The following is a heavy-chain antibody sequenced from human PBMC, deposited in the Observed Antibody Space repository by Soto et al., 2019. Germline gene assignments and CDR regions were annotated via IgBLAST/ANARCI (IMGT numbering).Heavy chain of an antibody. V-gene: IGHV3-21*01. CDR3: VRDYYDTSGYPNTFDM. CDR2: IGSRTSDI. D-gene: IGHD3-22*01. CDR1: GFTLSRHT. J-gene: IGHJ3*02. Sequence: GGSLRLSCAASGFTLSRHTMNWVRQAPGKGLEWVSFIGSRTSDIYYADSVKGRFTISRDNAKNSLYLDLTRLRAEDTAVYFCVRDYYDTSGYPNTFDMWGQGTMVTV.